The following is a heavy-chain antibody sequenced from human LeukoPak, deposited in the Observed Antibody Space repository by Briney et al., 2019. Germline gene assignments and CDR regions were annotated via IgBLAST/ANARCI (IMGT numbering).Heavy chain of an antibody. CDR2: ISDSGDRT. V-gene: IGHV3-23*01. Sequence: PGGSLRLSCAASGFTFTSHFMSWFRQAPGKGLEWIAAISDSGDRTVSVDSVKGRFTISRDNSKKILYLQMNSLRAEDTAVYYCGKEVERHFDLKYWGQGTLVTVSS. CDR3: GKEVERHFDLKY. CDR1: GFTFTSHF. J-gene: IGHJ4*02.